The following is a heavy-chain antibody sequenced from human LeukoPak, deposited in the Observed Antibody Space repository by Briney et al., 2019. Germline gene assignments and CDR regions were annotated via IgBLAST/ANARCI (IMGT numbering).Heavy chain of an antibody. CDR3: ARDSGSAHLFDY. V-gene: IGHV3-11*06. D-gene: IGHD3-10*01. CDR1: GFTFSDYH. Sequence: PGGSLRLSCAASGFTFSDYHMSWIRQAPGKGLEWVSYISSSSSYTNYADSVKGRFTISRDNAKNSLYLQMNSLRAEDTAVYYCARDSGSAHLFDYWGQGTLVTVSS. CDR2: ISSSSSYT. J-gene: IGHJ4*02.